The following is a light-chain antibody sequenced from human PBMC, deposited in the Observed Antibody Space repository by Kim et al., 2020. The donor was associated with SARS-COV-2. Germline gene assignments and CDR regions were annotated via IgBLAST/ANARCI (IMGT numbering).Light chain of an antibody. J-gene: IGKJ1*01. Sequence: EIVLTQSPGTLSLSPGERATLSCRASQSVSNNFLAWYQQKPGQAPRLLIHGASTRATGIPDRFSGSGSGTDFTLTIDRLDPEDFAVYFCHQYDDSLWTLGQGTKVDIK. CDR1: QSVSNNF. V-gene: IGKV3-20*01. CDR2: GAS. CDR3: HQYDDSLWT.